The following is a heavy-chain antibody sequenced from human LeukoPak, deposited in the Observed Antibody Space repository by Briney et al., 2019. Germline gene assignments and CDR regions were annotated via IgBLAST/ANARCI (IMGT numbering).Heavy chain of an antibody. V-gene: IGHV3-53*01. CDR1: GFTFSSYS. D-gene: IGHD2-21*02. Sequence: GGSLRLSCAASGFTFSSYSMNWVRQAPGKGLEWVSVIYSGGSTYYADSVKGRFTISRDNSKNTVYLQMNSLRAEDTALYYCASFCGDCYQVPGPDAFDIWGQGTMVTVSS. CDR2: IYSGGST. CDR3: ASFCGDCYQVPGPDAFDI. J-gene: IGHJ3*02.